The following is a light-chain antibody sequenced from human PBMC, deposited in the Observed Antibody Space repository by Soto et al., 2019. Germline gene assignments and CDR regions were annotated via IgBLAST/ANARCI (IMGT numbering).Light chain of an antibody. CDR2: DAS. V-gene: IGKV3-11*01. CDR3: QQRSNWSLFT. J-gene: IGKJ3*01. Sequence: EIVLTQSPATLSLSPGERATLSCRASQSVSSYLAWYQQKPGQAPRLLIYDASNRATGIPARFSGSGSGTDFTLTISILEPEDFAVYYCQQRSNWSLFTFGPGTKVDIK. CDR1: QSVSSY.